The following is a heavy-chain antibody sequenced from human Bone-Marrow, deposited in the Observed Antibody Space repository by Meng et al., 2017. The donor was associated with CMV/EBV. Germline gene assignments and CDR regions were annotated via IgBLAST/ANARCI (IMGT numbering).Heavy chain of an antibody. CDR1: GGTFSSSA. J-gene: IGHJ5*02. D-gene: IGHD1-26*01. CDR2: IIPILGIA. Sequence: SVKVSCKASGGTFSSSAIVWVRQAPGQGLEWMGRIIPILGIANYAQKFQGRVTITADKSTSTAYMELSSLRSEDTAVYYCARALGATEGWFDPWGQGTLVTVSS. V-gene: IGHV1-69*04. CDR3: ARALGATEGWFDP.